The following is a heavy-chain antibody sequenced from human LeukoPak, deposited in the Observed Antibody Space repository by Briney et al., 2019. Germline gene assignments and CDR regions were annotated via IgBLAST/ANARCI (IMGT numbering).Heavy chain of an antibody. Sequence: SETLSLTCAVYGGAFRDHQWSWIRQPPGKGLEWIGDVERRGYTNYNPSLRGRLTMSVDASKNQISLRLTSVTAADTAVYYCAGSSVIGLDYWGQGTLVTVSS. CDR2: VERRGYT. CDR3: AGSSVIGLDY. V-gene: IGHV4-34*01. D-gene: IGHD4-11*01. J-gene: IGHJ4*02. CDR1: GGAFRDHQ.